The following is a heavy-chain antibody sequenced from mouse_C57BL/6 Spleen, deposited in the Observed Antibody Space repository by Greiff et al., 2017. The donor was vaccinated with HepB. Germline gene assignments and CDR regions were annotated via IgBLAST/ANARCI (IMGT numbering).Heavy chain of an antibody. J-gene: IGHJ4*01. D-gene: IGHD3-2*01. V-gene: IGHV1-64*01. Sequence: QVKLQQSGAELVKPGASVKFSCKASGYTFTSFWMHWVKQRPGQGLEWFGMFLPNSVSTNYNEKFKSKATLTEDKSTSTAYMQFSSQTSENSAFYYCASDRNSEAMDYWGQGTSVTVSS. CDR2: FLPNSVST. CDR1: GYTFTSFW. CDR3: ASDRNSEAMDY.